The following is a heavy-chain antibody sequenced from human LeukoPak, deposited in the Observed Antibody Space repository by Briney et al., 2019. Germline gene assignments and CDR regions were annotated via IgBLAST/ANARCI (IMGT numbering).Heavy chain of an antibody. V-gene: IGHV3-21*01. CDR2: ISSSSSYI. Sequence: TGGSLRLSCAASGFTFSSYSMNWVRQAPGKGLEWVSSISSSSSYIYYADSVKGRFTISRDNAKNSLYLQMNSLRAEDTAVYYCARDGPSTLGYCSGGSCYSAVGFDYWGQGTLVTVSS. D-gene: IGHD2-15*01. J-gene: IGHJ4*02. CDR1: GFTFSSYS. CDR3: ARDGPSTLGYCSGGSCYSAVGFDY.